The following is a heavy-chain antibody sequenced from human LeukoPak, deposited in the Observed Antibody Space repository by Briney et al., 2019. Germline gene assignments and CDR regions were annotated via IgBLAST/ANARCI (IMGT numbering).Heavy chain of an antibody. CDR1: GFTFDDYG. CDR3: XXXXPXDDSSGTDDDAFDI. V-gene: IGHV3-20*04. J-gene: IGHJ3*02. Sequence: GGSLRLSCAASGFTFDDYGMSWVRQAPGKGLEWVSGINWNGGSTGYADSMKGRFTISRDNAKNSLYLQMNSLRAEDTALYYXXXXXPXDDSSGTDDDAFDIWGQGTMVTVSS. D-gene: IGHD3-22*01. CDR2: INWNGGST.